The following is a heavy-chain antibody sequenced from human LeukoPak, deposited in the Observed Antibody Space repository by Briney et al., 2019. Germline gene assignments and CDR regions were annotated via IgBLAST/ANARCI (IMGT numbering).Heavy chain of an antibody. CDR3: TTGIRGD. Sequence: PGGSLRLSCAASGFTVTNAWMNWVRQAPGKGLEWVGRIASKTDGGTTDYAAPVKGRFTILRDDSKNTLFLQMNSLKTEDTAVYYCTTGIRGDCGQGTLVTVSS. CDR1: GFTVTNAW. CDR2: IASKTDGGTT. V-gene: IGHV3-15*04. J-gene: IGHJ4*02.